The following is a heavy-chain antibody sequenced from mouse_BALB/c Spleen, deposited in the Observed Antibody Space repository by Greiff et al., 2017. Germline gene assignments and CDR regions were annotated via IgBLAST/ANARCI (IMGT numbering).Heavy chain of an antibody. CDR3: TRERRDDAGNYLDY. Sequence: EVQLVESGGGLVKPGGSLKLSCAASGFTFSSYTMSWVRQTPEKRLEWVATISSGGSYTYYPDSVKGRFTISRDNAKNTLYLQMSSLKSEDTAMYYCTRERRDDAGNYLDYWGQGTTLTVSS. CDR1: GFTFSSYT. J-gene: IGHJ2*01. D-gene: IGHD2-14*01. V-gene: IGHV5-6-4*01. CDR2: ISSGGSYT.